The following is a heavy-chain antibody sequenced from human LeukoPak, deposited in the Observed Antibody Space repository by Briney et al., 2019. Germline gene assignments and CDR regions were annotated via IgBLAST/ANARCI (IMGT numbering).Heavy chain of an antibody. J-gene: IGHJ6*02. V-gene: IGHV3-21*01. Sequence: GGSLSLSCVASGFSFSSYSMNWVRQAPGKGLEWVSSISSTGSHIYYADSVKGRFTLSRDNAKKSLYLQMNSLRVEDTAVYYCTGGDFKNYSYGMAVWGQGATVTVSS. CDR1: GFSFSSYS. CDR3: TGGDFKNYSYGMAV. D-gene: IGHD2-21*02. CDR2: ISSTGSHI.